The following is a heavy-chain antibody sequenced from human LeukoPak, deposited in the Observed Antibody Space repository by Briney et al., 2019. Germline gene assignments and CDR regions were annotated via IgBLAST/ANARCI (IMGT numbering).Heavy chain of an antibody. D-gene: IGHD3-3*01. J-gene: IGHJ4*02. CDR3: ARILRFSPHY. CDR1: GFTFDNYE. Sequence: GGSLRLSCAASGFTFDNYEMNWVRQAPGKGLEWVSYISSSGSTIYYADSVKGRFTISRDNAKNSLSLQMNSLRAEDTALYYCARILRFSPHYWGQGTLVTVSS. V-gene: IGHV3-48*03. CDR2: ISSSGSTI.